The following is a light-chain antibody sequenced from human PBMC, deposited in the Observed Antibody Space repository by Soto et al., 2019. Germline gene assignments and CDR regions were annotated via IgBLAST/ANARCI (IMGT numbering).Light chain of an antibody. CDR1: SSGVGSYSL. CDR2: EGT. V-gene: IGLV2-23*01. CDR3: CSYAGSSTYV. Sequence: SALTQPAAVSGSPGQSITISCTGTSSGVGSYSLVCWYQHHPGKAPKLMIYEGTKRPSGVSHRFSGSKSGNTASLTISGLQTEDEADYYCCSYAGSSTYVFGSGTKV. J-gene: IGLJ1*01.